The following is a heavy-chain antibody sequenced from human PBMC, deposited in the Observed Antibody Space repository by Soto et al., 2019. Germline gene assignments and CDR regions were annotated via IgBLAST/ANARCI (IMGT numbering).Heavy chain of an antibody. CDR1: GFPFTSYA. Sequence: QVQLVESGGGVVQPGRSLTLSCAASGFPFTSYAIHWVRQAPGKGLEWVAVISHDGGIKHYADSVKGRFTISRDNSKNTLYLQMNSRRAEDTAVYHGAREHDAWDVWGQGTTVAVAS. D-gene: IGHD1-1*01. CDR2: ISHDGGIK. J-gene: IGHJ6*02. CDR3: AREHDAWDV. V-gene: IGHV3-30-3*01.